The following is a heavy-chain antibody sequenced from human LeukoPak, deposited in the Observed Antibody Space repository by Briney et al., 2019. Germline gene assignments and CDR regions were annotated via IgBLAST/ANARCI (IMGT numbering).Heavy chain of an antibody. CDR3: ARDHCRGGSCFNWFDP. J-gene: IGHJ5*02. D-gene: IGHD2-15*01. CDR2: INHSGST. V-gene: IGHV4-34*01. CDR1: GGSFSSYY. Sequence: SETLSLTCAVYGGSFSSYYWSWIRQPPGKGLEWIGEINHSGSTNYNPSLKSRVTISVDTSKNQFSLKLSSVTAADTAVYYCARDHCRGGSCFNWFDPWGEGTLVTVSS.